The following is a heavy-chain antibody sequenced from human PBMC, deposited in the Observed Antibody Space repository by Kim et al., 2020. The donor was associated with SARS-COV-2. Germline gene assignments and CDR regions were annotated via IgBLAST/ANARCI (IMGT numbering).Heavy chain of an antibody. J-gene: IGHJ3*01. Sequence: GGSLRLSCAASGFTFSTYGMHWVRQAPGKGLEWVAIIWFDGGNKYYADSVKGRFTISRDNSRNIVYLQMNSLRAEDTAVYYCAKAGYGDPGDDAFDVWGQGTMVTVTS. CDR2: IWFDGGNK. V-gene: IGHV3-33*06. CDR3: AKAGYGDPGDDAFDV. D-gene: IGHD4-17*01. CDR1: GFTFSTYG.